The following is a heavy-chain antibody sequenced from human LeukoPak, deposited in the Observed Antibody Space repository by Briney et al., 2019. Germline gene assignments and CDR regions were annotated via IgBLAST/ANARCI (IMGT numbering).Heavy chain of an antibody. J-gene: IGHJ4*02. CDR3: ARVGYSYGTTYHY. D-gene: IGHD5-18*01. CDR2: MNPNSGNT. CDR1: GYTFTSYD. Sequence: ASVKVSCKASGYTFTSYDINWLRQAPGQGREWMGWMNPNSGNTGYAQKFQGRVTMTRNSSISTAYMELSSLRSEDTAVYYCARVGYSYGTTYHYWGQGTLVTVSS. V-gene: IGHV1-8*01.